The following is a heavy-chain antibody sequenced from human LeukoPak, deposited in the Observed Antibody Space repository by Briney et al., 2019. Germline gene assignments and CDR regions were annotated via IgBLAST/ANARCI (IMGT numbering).Heavy chain of an antibody. V-gene: IGHV3-64D*06. CDR2: VNTNGGAT. CDR3: VRGWRIMDV. J-gene: IGHJ6*02. Sequence: PGGSLRLSCSASGFTFSNYPMHWVRQAPGKGLGYVSVVNTNGGATYYADSVKGRSTISRDNSKNTVYLQISSLRGEDTAMYYCVRGWRIMDVWGQGTTVTVSS. CDR1: GFTFSNYP. D-gene: IGHD5-24*01.